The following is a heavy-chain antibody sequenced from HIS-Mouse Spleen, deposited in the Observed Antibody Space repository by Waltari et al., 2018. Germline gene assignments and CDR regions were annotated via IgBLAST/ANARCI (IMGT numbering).Heavy chain of an antibody. CDR3: ARDLELDAFDI. CDR2: INSDGSST. J-gene: IGHJ3*02. Sequence: EVQLVESGGGLVQPGGSLRLSCAASGFTFSSYWRHWVRQAPGKGLGWVVRINSDGSSTSYADSVKGRFTISRDNAKNTLYLQMNRLRAEDTAVYYCARDLELDAFDIWGQGTMVTVSS. V-gene: IGHV3-74*01. D-gene: IGHD1-1*01. CDR1: GFTFSSYW.